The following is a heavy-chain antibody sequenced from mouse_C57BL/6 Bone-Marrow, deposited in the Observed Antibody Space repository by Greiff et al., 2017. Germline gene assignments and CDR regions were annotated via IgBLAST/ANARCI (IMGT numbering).Heavy chain of an antibody. Sequence: QQSCKASGYTFTSYWMQWVKQRPGQGLEWIGEIDPSASHTNYNQKFKGKATLTVDTSSSTAYMQLSSLTSEDSAVYYRARTGTLFAYWGQGTLVTVSA. CDR1: GYTFTSYW. CDR3: ARTGTLFAY. V-gene: IGHV1-50*01. CDR2: IDPSASHT. J-gene: IGHJ3*01. D-gene: IGHD4-1*01.